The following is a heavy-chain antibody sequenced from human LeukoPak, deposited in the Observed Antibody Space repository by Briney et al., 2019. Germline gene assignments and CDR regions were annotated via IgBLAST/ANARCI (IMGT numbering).Heavy chain of an antibody. CDR2: IYYSGST. D-gene: IGHD3-16*01. Sequence: SETLSLTCTVSGGSISSSSYYWGWIRQPAGKGLEWIGSIYYSGSTYYNPSLKSRVTISVHTSKNQFSLKLRSVTAADTAVYYCARETSQKGAHYMDVWGKGTTVTISS. J-gene: IGHJ6*03. V-gene: IGHV4-39*07. CDR1: GGSISSSSYY. CDR3: ARETSQKGAHYMDV.